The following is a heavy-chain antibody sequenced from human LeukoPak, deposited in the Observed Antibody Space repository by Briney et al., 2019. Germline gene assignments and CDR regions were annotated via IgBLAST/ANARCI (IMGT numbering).Heavy chain of an antibody. Sequence: GGSLRLSCAASGSSISGYGMNWVRQPPGKGLEWVSSITGAGNYVDYAESVTGRFTISRDNAKNSLYLQLSSLGAEDTAVYYCVTEPILPGWFGSWGQGILVTVSS. V-gene: IGHV3-21*06. CDR2: ITGAGNYV. CDR1: GSSISGYG. CDR3: VTEPILPGWFGS. D-gene: IGHD2/OR15-2a*01. J-gene: IGHJ5*01.